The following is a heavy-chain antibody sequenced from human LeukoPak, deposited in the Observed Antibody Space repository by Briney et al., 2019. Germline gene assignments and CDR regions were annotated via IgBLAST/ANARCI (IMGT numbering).Heavy chain of an antibody. J-gene: IGHJ4*02. CDR2: ITDSGGDT. Sequence: GGSLRLSCAASGFTFSNYAMSWVRQAPGKGLEWFSAITDSGGDTYYADSVKGRFTISRDNSKNTLYLQMDSLRAEDTAVYYCARDSVGAGYFDYWGQGTLVTVSS. CDR1: GFTFSNYA. CDR3: ARDSVGAGYFDY. V-gene: IGHV3-23*01. D-gene: IGHD1-26*01.